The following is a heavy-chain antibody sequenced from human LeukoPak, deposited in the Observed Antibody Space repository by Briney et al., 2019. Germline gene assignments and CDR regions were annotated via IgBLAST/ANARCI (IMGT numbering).Heavy chain of an antibody. J-gene: IGHJ4*02. CDR2: IYHSEST. CDR1: GGSISSSNW. V-gene: IGHV4-4*02. Sequence: SETLSLTCAVSGGSISSSNWWSWVRQPPGKGLEWIGEIYHSESTNCNPSLKSRVTISVDTSKNQFSLKLSSVTAADTAVYYCARRITGTTFDYWGQGTLVTVSS. CDR3: ARRITGTTFDY. D-gene: IGHD1-7*01.